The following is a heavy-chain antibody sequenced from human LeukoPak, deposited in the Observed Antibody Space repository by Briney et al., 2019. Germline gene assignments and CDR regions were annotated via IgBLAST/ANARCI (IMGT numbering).Heavy chain of an antibody. D-gene: IGHD3-3*01. CDR1: GFTFSSYA. J-gene: IGHJ4*02. CDR3: ARDYDFWSGPDY. Sequence: GGSLRLSCAASGFTFSSYAMHWVRQAPGKGLEWVAVISYDGSNKYYADSVKGRFTISRDNSKNTLCLQMNSLRAEDTAVYYCARDYDFWSGPDYWGQGTLVTVSS. CDR2: ISYDGSNK. V-gene: IGHV3-30*04.